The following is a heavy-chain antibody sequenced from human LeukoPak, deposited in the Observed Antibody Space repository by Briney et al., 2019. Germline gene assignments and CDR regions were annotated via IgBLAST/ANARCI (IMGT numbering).Heavy chain of an antibody. J-gene: IGHJ5*02. Sequence: PSATLSLTCAVSGSSISSGYYWGWIRQPPGKGLDWIGIIYHSGRTYYNPSLKSRVTISVDTSKNQFSLNLSYVTASDTAVYYCARESVVLPTSIHLFNPGGQGTLVTVPS. CDR3: ARESVVLPTSIHLFNP. CDR1: GSSISSGYY. CDR2: IYHSGRT. V-gene: IGHV4-38-2*02. D-gene: IGHD2-2*01.